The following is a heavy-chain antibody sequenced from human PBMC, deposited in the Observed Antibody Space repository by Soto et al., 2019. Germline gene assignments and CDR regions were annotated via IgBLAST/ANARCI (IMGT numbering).Heavy chain of an antibody. CDR1: GYSFTSYW. CDR3: ARLGYDYKNYYYYGMDV. V-gene: IGHV5-51*01. D-gene: IGHD4-4*01. CDR2: IYPGDSDT. Sequence: GESLKISCKGSGYSFTSYWIGWVRQMPGKGLEWMGIIYPGDSDTRYSPSFQGQVTISADKSISTAYLQWSSLKASDTAMYYCARLGYDYKNYYYYGMDVWDQGTTVTVSS. J-gene: IGHJ6*02.